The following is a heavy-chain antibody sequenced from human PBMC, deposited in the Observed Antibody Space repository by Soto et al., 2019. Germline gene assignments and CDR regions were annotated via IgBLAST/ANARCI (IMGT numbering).Heavy chain of an antibody. CDR3: ARVRTTPFAQGSCLDY. V-gene: IGHV4-30-4*01. D-gene: IGHD3-10*01. J-gene: IGHJ4*02. Sequence: QVQLQESGPGLVKPSQTLSLTCTVSGGSISSGDYYWSWIRQPPGKGLEWTGYIYYSGSTYYNPSLKSRLTISVDTSKNQFSLRLRSVTAADTAVYYCARVRTTPFAQGSCLDYWGQGTLVTVSS. CDR2: IYYSGST. CDR1: GGSISSGDYY.